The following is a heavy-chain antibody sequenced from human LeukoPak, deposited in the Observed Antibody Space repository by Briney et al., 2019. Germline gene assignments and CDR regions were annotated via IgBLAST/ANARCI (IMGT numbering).Heavy chain of an antibody. CDR3: ARGPLYGSGRYYGMDV. CDR1: GGSISSYY. CDR2: IYTSGST. J-gene: IGHJ6*02. D-gene: IGHD3-10*01. V-gene: IGHV4-4*07. Sequence: SETLSLTCTVSGGSISSYYWSWIRQPAGKGLEWIGRIYTSGSTNYNPSLKSRVTMSVDTSKNQFSPKLSSVTAADTAVYYCARGPLYGSGRYYGMDVWGQGTTVTVSS.